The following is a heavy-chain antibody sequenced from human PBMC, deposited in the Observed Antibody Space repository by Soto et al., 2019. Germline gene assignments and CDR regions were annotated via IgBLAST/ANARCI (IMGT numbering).Heavy chain of an antibody. J-gene: IGHJ5*02. Sequence: ASVKVSFKASGGTFSSYAISWLRQAPGQGLEWMGGIIPIFGTANYAQKFQGRVTITADESTSTAYMELSSLRSEDTAVYYCANLNTIFGVVIIQNWFDPWGQGTLVTVSS. V-gene: IGHV1-69*13. CDR2: IIPIFGTA. CDR1: GGTFSSYA. CDR3: ANLNTIFGVVIIQNWFDP. D-gene: IGHD3-3*01.